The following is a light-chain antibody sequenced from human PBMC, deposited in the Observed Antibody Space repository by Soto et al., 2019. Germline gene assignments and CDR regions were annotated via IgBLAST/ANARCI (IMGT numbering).Light chain of an antibody. CDR2: GAS. Sequence: EIVMTQSPGTLSVSPGERATLSCRPSQSVRSNLAWYQQKPGQAPRLLIYGASTRATGIPARFSGSGSETEFTLTISSLQSEDFAVYYCQQFYNWPRTFGQGTKVDIK. V-gene: IGKV3-15*01. CDR1: QSVRSN. J-gene: IGKJ1*01. CDR3: QQFYNWPRT.